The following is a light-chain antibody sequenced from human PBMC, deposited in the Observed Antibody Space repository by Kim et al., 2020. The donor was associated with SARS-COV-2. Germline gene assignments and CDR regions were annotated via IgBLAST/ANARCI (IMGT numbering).Light chain of an antibody. CDR3: QQYANSPNT. Sequence: EIVLTQSPGTLSLSPGERATLSCRASQSVSSNYLAWYQQKPGQAPRLLIYGASSRATGIPDRFSGSGSGTDFTLTISRLEPEDFAVYYCQQYANSPNTFGPGTKVDIK. CDR1: QSVSSNY. V-gene: IGKV3-20*01. CDR2: GAS. J-gene: IGKJ3*01.